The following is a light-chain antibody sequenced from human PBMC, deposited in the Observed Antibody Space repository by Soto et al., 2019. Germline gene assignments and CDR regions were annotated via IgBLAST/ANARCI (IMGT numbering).Light chain of an antibody. CDR1: QSINSF. CDR2: GAS. CDR3: QQYNSWPLT. Sequence: EIVLTQSPGTLSLSPGEGATLSCRASQSINSFLAWYQQRRGQAPRLLIHGASNRATGIPDRFSGSGSGPDFTLTISRLEPEDFAVYYCQQYNSWPLTFGGGTKVEIK. J-gene: IGKJ4*01. V-gene: IGKV3-20*01.